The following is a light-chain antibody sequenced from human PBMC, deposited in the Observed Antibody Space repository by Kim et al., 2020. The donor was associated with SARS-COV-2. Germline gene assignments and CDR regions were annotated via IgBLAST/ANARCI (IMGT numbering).Light chain of an antibody. J-gene: IGKJ4*02. CDR2: GAS. CDR3: QKYNSVPLT. CDR1: VGISSS. Sequence: ASVGERVTITWRGSVGISSSLAWYQQKPGKIPKLLIYGASAWKTGVPSRFSGSGSGTDFTLTISSLQPEDVAAYYCQKYNSVPLTFGGGTKVDIK. V-gene: IGKV1-27*01.